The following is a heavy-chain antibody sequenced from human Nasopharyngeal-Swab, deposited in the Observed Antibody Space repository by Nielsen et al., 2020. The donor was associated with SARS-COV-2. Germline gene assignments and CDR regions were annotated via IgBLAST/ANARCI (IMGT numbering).Heavy chain of an antibody. J-gene: IGHJ5*02. CDR1: GYSFANYW. CDR3: ARRAARDGYNYEVDP. Sequence: GESLKISCTGFGYSFANYWIGWVRQMPGKGLEWMWSIYPGNSDTRYSPTFHGRVTLSADKSINTAYLQWTSLRPSDTAVYYCARRAARDGYNYEVDPWGQGTLVTVSS. CDR2: IYPGNSDT. V-gene: IGHV5-51*01. D-gene: IGHD5-24*01.